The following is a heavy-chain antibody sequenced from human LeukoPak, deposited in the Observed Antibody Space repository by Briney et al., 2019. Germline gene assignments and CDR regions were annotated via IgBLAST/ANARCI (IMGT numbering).Heavy chain of an antibody. D-gene: IGHD3-10*01. CDR2: IKQDGSEK. J-gene: IGHJ5*02. Sequence: GGSLRLSCAASGFTFSSYWMSWVRQAPGKGLEWVANIKQDGSEKYYVDSVKGRFTISRDNAKNSLYLQMNSLRAEDTTVYYCARERGSGYNWFDPWGQGTLVTVSS. V-gene: IGHV3-7*01. CDR1: GFTFSSYW. CDR3: ARERGSGYNWFDP.